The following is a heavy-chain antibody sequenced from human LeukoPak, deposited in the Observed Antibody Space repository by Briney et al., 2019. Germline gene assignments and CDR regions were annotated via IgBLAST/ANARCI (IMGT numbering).Heavy chain of an antibody. V-gene: IGHV3-30*18. CDR3: AKEGKDYDFWSGYGSMDV. D-gene: IGHD3-3*01. Sequence: QSGGSLRLSCAASGFTFRSYGVHWVRQAPGKGLEWVAVISYDGINKKYGDSVKGRFTISRDDSKNTLDLQMNSLRAEDTAVYYCAKEGKDYDFWSGYGSMDVWGQGTTVIVSS. CDR1: GFTFRSYG. CDR2: ISYDGINK. J-gene: IGHJ6*02.